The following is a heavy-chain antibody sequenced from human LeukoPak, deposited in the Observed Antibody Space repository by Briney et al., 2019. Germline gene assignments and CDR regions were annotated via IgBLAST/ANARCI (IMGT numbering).Heavy chain of an antibody. CDR2: INPNSGGT. Sequence: ASVKVSCKASGYTFTGYYMHWVRQAPGQGLEWMGWINPNSGGTNYAQKFQGRVTMTRDTSISTAYMELSRLRSDDTAVYYCARVFLRWYSSSSWRAFDIWGQGTMVTVSS. J-gene: IGHJ3*02. D-gene: IGHD6-6*01. CDR1: GYTFTGYY. CDR3: ARVFLRWYSSSSWRAFDI. V-gene: IGHV1-2*02.